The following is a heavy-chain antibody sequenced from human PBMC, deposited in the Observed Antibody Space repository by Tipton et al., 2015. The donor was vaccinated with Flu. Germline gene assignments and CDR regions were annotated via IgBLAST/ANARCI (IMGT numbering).Heavy chain of an antibody. Sequence: QLVQSGGGLIQPGGSLKLSCAASGFTVSSNSMSWVRQAPGKGLEWIGRMKSKTDGGTTDYAVPVKGRFTISRDDSKNTLYLQMNSLKTEDTAVYYCSTANQGRFTWGQGTLVTVSS. V-gene: IGHV3-15*01. CDR3: STANQGRFT. CDR2: MKSKTDGGTT. CDR1: GFTVSSNS. J-gene: IGHJ5*02. D-gene: IGHD3-16*01.